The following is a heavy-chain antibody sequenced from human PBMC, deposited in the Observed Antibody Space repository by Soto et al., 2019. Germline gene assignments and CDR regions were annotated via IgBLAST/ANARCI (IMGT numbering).Heavy chain of an antibody. CDR1: GFSLSNARMG. V-gene: IGHV2-26*01. J-gene: IGHJ6*02. Sequence: QVTLKESGPVLVKPTETLTLTCTVSGFSLSNARMGVSWIRQPPGKALEWLAHIFSNDEKSYSTSLKSRLTISKYTSKSQVVLTMTNMDPVDTSTYYGARIRQYSSGSSGYYYYGMDVWGQGTTVTVSS. CDR3: ARIRQYSSGSSGYYYYGMDV. D-gene: IGHD6-19*01. CDR2: IFSNDEK.